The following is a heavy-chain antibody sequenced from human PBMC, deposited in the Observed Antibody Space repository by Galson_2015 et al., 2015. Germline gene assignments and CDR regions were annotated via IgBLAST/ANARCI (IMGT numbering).Heavy chain of an antibody. Sequence: SLRLSCAASGFTFSNYNMNWVRQAPGKALEWVSCITSRSSYIYYADSVKGRFTISRDNVKNSLYLHINSLRVEDTAVYYCARDPSAGTYQSNFDYWGQGTLVTVSS. CDR2: ITSRSSYI. D-gene: IGHD6-13*01. CDR3: ARDPSAGTYQSNFDY. V-gene: IGHV3-21*01. CDR1: GFTFSNYN. J-gene: IGHJ4*02.